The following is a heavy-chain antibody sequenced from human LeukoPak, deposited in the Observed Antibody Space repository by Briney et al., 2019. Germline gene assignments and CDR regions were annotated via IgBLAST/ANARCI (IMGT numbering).Heavy chain of an antibody. Sequence: ASVKVSCKASGYTFTSYGISWVRQAPGQGLEWMGWISAYNGNTNYAQKLQGRVTMTTDTSTSTAYMELRSLRSHDTAVYYCARVPPPPEVGVVPAATDYAFDIWGQGKMVTVSS. V-gene: IGHV1-18*01. CDR3: ARVPPPPEVGVVPAATDYAFDI. CDR2: ISAYNGNT. CDR1: GYTFTSYG. D-gene: IGHD2-2*01. J-gene: IGHJ3*02.